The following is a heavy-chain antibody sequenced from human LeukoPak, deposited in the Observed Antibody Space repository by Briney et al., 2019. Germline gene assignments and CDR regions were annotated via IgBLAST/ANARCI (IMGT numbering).Heavy chain of an antibody. V-gene: IGHV3-15*01. D-gene: IGHD2-15*01. CDR1: GFTFSYAW. CDR3: STVPSAREDF. Sequence: GGSLRLSCAASGFTFSYAWMTWVRHIPGKGLEWVGRIKSNADGETTDYAAPVKGRFTISRDDSKNTLYLQMNSLNAEDSGVYYCSTVPSAREDFWGQGTLVIVSA. CDR2: IKSNADGETT. J-gene: IGHJ4*02.